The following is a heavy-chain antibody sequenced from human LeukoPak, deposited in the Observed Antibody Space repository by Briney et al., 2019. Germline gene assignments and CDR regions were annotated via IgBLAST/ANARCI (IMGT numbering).Heavy chain of an antibody. Sequence: SETLSLTCTVSGGPISSGSYYGSWIRQPAGKGLEWIGRIYTSGSTNYNPSLKSRVTISVDTSKNQFSLKLSSVTAADTAVYYCAREKPAAMFLAFDIWGQGTMVTVSS. CDR2: IYTSGST. V-gene: IGHV4-61*02. J-gene: IGHJ3*02. D-gene: IGHD2-2*01. CDR3: AREKPAAMFLAFDI. CDR1: GGPISSGSYY.